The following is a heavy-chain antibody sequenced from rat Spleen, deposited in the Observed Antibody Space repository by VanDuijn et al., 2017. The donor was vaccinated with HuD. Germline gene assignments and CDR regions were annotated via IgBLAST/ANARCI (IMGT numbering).Heavy chain of an antibody. CDR2: ISNAGGST. J-gene: IGHJ2*01. CDR3: ARTTYDYFDY. Sequence: EVQLVESGGGLVQPGRSMKLSCVASGFSFNNYWMTWIRQAPGKGLDWVASISNAGGSTYYPDSVKGRFSISRDNAKSTLYLQMDSLRSEDTAAYYCARTTYDYFDYWGQGVMVTVSS. CDR1: GFSFNNYW. D-gene: IGHD2-1*01. V-gene: IGHV5-31*01.